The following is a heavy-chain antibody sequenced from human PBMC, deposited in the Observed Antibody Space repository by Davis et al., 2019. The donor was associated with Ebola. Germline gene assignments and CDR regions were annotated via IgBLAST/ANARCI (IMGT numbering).Heavy chain of an antibody. V-gene: IGHV4-39*07. J-gene: IGHJ6*02. Sequence: PSETLSLTCTVSGGSISSGSYYWSWIRQPPGKGLEWIGEINHSGSTNYNPSLKSRVTISVDTSKNQFSLKLSSVTAADTAVYYCAGGGSSSYHYYYYYGMDVWGQGTTVTVSS. CDR2: INHSGST. CDR3: AGGGSSSYHYYYYYGMDV. CDR1: GGSISSGSYY. D-gene: IGHD6-6*01.